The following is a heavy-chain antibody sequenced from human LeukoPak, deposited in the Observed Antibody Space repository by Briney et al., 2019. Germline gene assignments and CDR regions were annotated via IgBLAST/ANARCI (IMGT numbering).Heavy chain of an antibody. D-gene: IGHD3-10*01. CDR3: ARDSYQDYYGRFDP. Sequence: GGSLRLSCAASGFSFSNHGMHWVRQAPGKRLEWVAVIWDGGNNKRYANSVNGRFTISRDNSENTLYLQMNGLTAEDTAMYYCARDSYQDYYGRFDPWGQGTLVIVSS. CDR2: IWDGGNNK. V-gene: IGHV3-33*01. J-gene: IGHJ5*02. CDR1: GFSFSNHG.